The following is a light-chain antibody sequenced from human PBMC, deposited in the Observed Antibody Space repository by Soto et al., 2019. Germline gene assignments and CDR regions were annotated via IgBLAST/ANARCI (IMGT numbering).Light chain of an antibody. CDR3: AAWDDSLNGLV. CDR1: SSNIGSYA. CDR2: STS. V-gene: IGLV1-44*01. Sequence: QAVVTQAPSASGTPGQRVTISCSGSSSNIGSYAVNWYQHLPGTAPKLLIFSTSHRPSGVPDRFSGSRSGTSASLAISGLQSEDEADYYCAAWDDSLNGLVFGGGTKVTVL. J-gene: IGLJ2*01.